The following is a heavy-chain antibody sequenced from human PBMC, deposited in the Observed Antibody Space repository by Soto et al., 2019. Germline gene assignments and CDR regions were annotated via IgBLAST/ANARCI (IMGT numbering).Heavy chain of an antibody. Sequence: GGSLRLSCAASGFTFSSYGMHWVRQAPGKGLEWVAVIWYDGSNKYYADSVKGRFTISRDNSKNTLYLQMNSLRAEDTAVYYCARDASASYVWGSYRYTHLGFCDYWGQGTLVTVSS. CDR1: GFTFSSYG. V-gene: IGHV3-33*01. CDR3: ARDASASYVWGSYRYTHLGFCDY. CDR2: IWYDGSNK. D-gene: IGHD3-16*02. J-gene: IGHJ4*02.